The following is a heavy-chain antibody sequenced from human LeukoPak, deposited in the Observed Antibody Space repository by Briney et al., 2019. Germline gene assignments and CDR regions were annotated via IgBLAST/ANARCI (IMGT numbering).Heavy chain of an antibody. V-gene: IGHV4-34*01. CDR3: ARESAAAGPYYYYYYMDV. CDR1: GGSFSGYY. D-gene: IGHD6-13*01. J-gene: IGHJ6*03. CDR2: INHSGST. Sequence: PSETLSLTCAVYGGSFSGYYWSWIRQPPGKGLEWIGEINHSGSTNYNPSLKSRVTMSVDTSKNQFSLKLSSVTAADTAVYYCARESAAAGPYYYYYYMDVWGKGTTVTVSS.